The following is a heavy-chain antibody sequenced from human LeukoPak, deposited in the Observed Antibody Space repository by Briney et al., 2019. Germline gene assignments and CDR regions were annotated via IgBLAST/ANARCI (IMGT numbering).Heavy chain of an antibody. D-gene: IGHD4-17*01. CDR1: GGSISSGGYY. V-gene: IGHV4-31*03. CDR2: IYYSGST. J-gene: IGHJ3*02. CDR3: ARDSGEMGDYGDYVGAFDI. Sequence: PSETLSLTCTVSGGSISSGGYYWSWIRQHPGKGLEWIGYIYYSGSTYYNPSLKSRVTISVDTSKNQFSLKLSSVTAADTAVYYCARDSGEMGDYGDYVGAFDIWGQGTMVTVSS.